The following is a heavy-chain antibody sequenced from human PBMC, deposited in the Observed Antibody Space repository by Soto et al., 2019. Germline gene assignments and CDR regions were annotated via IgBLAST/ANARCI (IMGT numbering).Heavy chain of an antibody. Sequence: ASETLSLTCTVSGGSISSGDYYWSWIRQPPGKGLEWIGYIYYSGSTYYNPSLKSRVTISVDTSKNQFSLKLSSVTAADTAVYYCARVRSVHTNWFDPWGQGTLVTVSS. D-gene: IGHD1-26*01. V-gene: IGHV4-30-4*01. CDR2: IYYSGST. CDR3: ARVRSVHTNWFDP. CDR1: GGSISSGDYY. J-gene: IGHJ5*02.